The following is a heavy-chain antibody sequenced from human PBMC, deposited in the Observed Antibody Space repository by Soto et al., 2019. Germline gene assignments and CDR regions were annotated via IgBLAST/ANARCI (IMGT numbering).Heavy chain of an antibody. V-gene: IGHV3-30-3*01. CDR2: ISYDGSNK. CDR1: GLTFSSYA. CDR3: ARDRGSGSYYKRGYYYGMDV. J-gene: IGHJ6*02. D-gene: IGHD3-10*01. Sequence: SGGSLRLSCAASGLTFSSYAMHWVRQAPGKGLEWVAVISYDGSNKYYADSVKGRFTISRDNSKNTLYLQMNSLRAEDTAVYYCARDRGSGSYYKRGYYYGMDVWGQGTTVTVSS.